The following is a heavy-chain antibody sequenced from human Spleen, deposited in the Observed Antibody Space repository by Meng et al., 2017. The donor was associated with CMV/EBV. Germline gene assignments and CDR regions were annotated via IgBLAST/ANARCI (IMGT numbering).Heavy chain of an antibody. CDR1: GDAFSNYA. J-gene: IGHJ6*02. CDR2: IIPILGVS. V-gene: IGHV1-69*10. Sequence: SVKVSCKASGDAFSNYATTWVRQAPGQGLEWMGGIIPILGVSRYARKFQGRLTITADKATDTAYMDLSSLRSDDTAVYYCATAEVSNILTGYYIHYFYTLDVWGQGTTVTVSS. CDR3: ATAEVSNILTGYYIHYFYTLDV. D-gene: IGHD3-9*01.